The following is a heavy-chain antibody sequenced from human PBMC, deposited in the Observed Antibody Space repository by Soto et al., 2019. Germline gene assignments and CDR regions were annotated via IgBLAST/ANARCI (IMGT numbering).Heavy chain of an antibody. D-gene: IGHD2-21*01. CDR1: GGSISSSSYY. CDR2: IYYSGST. J-gene: IGHJ4*02. Sequence: SETLSLTCTVSGGSISSSSYYWGWIRQPPGKGLEWIGSIYYSGSTYYNPSLKSRVTISVDTSKNQFSLKLSSVTAADTAVYYCARLTPMYRGGTRGYFDYWGQGTLVTVSS. V-gene: IGHV4-39*01. CDR3: ARLTPMYRGGTRGYFDY.